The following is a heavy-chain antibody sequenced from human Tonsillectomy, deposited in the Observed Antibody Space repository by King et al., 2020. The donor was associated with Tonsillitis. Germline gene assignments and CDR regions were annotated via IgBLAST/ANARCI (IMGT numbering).Heavy chain of an antibody. D-gene: IGHD3-3*01. CDR3: AKGPSSYDFWSGYYPTNWFDP. Sequence: QVQLVESGGGVVQPGRSLRLSCAASGFTFSSFGMHWVRQAPGKGLEWVAVISYDGSNKYYADSVKGRFTISRDNSKNTLYLQMNSLRPEDTAVYYCAKGPSSYDFWSGYYPTNWFDPWGQGTLVTVSS. V-gene: IGHV3-30*18. CDR1: GFTFSSFG. J-gene: IGHJ5*02. CDR2: ISYDGSNK.